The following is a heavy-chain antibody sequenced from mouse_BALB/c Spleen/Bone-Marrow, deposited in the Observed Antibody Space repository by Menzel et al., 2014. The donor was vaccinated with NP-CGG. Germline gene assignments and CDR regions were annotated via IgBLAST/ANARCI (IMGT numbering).Heavy chain of an antibody. J-gene: IGHJ3*01. V-gene: IGHV5-6-5*01. Sequence: EVQRVESGGGLVKPGGSLKLSCAAPGFTFSSYAMSWVRQTPEKRLEWVASISSGGSTYYPDSVKGRFTISRDNARNILYLQMSSLRSEDTAMYYCARGGGYDYGSWFAYWGQGTLVTVSA. CDR1: GFTFSSYA. CDR3: ARGGGYDYGSWFAY. CDR2: ISSGGST. D-gene: IGHD2-4*01.